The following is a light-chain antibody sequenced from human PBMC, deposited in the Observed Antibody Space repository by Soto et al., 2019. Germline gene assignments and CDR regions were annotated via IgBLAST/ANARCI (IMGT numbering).Light chain of an antibody. CDR2: GVS. J-gene: IGKJ5*01. CDR3: QQYGNSPLIT. CDR1: QCASRGY. Sequence: EIGLRLSPGTLSFSKGERATFSCRAIQCASRGYLAWYHQKPGRAPRLLIYGVSSRATGISDRFSGSGSGTDFALTISRLEPEDFGIYYCQQYGNSPLITFGQGTRLANK. V-gene: IGKV3-20*01.